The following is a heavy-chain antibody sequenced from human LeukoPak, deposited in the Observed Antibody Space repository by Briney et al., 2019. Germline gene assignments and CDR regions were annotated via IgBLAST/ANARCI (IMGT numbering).Heavy chain of an antibody. CDR2: IDNDGSVT. V-gene: IGHV3-74*03. J-gene: IGHJ4*02. CDR3: ARDPGGD. CDR1: EFTFSSYW. D-gene: IGHD3-10*01. Sequence: PGGSLRLSCAASEFTFSSYWMYWVRQAPGKGLVWVSRIDNDGSVTKYADSVKGRFTVSRDNAKNTLFLQMNSLRAEDMAVYYCARDPGGDWGQGTLVTVSS.